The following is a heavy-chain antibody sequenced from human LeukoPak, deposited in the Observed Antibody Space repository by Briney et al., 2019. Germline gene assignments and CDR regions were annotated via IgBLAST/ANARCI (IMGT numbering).Heavy chain of an antibody. Sequence: PSETLSLTCAVSGGSLSSSSYYWGWIRQPPGKGLEWIRSMYYSGSTYYNPSLKSRVTISVDTSKNQFSLKLSSVTAADTAVYYCARSRHCSSTSCYSFDYWGQGTLVTVSS. V-gene: IGHV4-39*01. CDR3: ARSRHCSSTSCYSFDY. D-gene: IGHD2-2*01. CDR2: MYYSGST. J-gene: IGHJ4*02. CDR1: GGSLSSSSYY.